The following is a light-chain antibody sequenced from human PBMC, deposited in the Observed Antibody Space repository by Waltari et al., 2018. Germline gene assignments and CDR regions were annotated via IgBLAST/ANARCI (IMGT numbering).Light chain of an antibody. CDR2: GAS. Sequence: EIVLTQSPGTLSLSPGERATLSCRTCRSVSSRYLAWFQQKPGQAPRLVIYGASSRATCTPDRFSGSGSGADFTLTISRLEPEDFAVYYCHHYADSSYTFGQGTKLEI. CDR1: RSVSSRY. J-gene: IGKJ2*01. V-gene: IGKV3-20*01. CDR3: HHYADSSYT.